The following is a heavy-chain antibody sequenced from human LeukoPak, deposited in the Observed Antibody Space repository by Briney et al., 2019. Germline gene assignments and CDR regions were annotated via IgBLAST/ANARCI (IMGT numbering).Heavy chain of an antibody. D-gene: IGHD3-3*01. CDR3: ASNTGDFDFRSGYSFDP. CDR1: GYTFTSYY. CDR2: INPNSGGT. Sequence: ASVKVSCKASGYTFTSYYMHWVRQAPGQGLEWMGWINPNSGGTNYAQKFQGRVTMTRDTSISTAYMELSRLRSDDTAVYYCASNTGDFDFRSGYSFDPWGQGTLVTVSS. J-gene: IGHJ5*02. V-gene: IGHV1-2*02.